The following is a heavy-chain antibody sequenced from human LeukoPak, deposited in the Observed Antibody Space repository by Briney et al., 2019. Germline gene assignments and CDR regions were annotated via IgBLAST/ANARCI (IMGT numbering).Heavy chain of an antibody. Sequence: GGSLRLSCAASGFTFSNYWMNWVRQAPGKGLEWVANIKPDGSEKYYVDSVKGRFTISRDNAKNSLYLQMNSLRVEDTAVYYCARIDAYWGQGTLVTVSS. CDR3: ARIDAY. CDR2: IKPDGSEK. J-gene: IGHJ4*02. V-gene: IGHV3-7*01. CDR1: GFTFSNYW. D-gene: IGHD3-9*01.